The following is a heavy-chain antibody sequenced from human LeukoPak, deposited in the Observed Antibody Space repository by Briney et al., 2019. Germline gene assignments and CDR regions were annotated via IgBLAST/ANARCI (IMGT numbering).Heavy chain of an antibody. CDR2: IYHSGST. Sequence: SETLSLTCAVSGYSISSGYYWGWIRQPPGKGLEWIGSIYHSGSTYYNPSLKSRVTISVDTSKNQFSLKLSSVTAADTAVYYCARSTSRMGLFDPWGQGTLVTVSS. CDR1: GYSISSGYY. CDR3: ARSTSRMGLFDP. J-gene: IGHJ5*02. D-gene: IGHD2-8*01. V-gene: IGHV4-38-2*01.